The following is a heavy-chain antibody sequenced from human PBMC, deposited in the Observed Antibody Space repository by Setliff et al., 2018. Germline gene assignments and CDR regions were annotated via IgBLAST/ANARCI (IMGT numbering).Heavy chain of an antibody. CDR1: GDSIFDNY. CDR3: ARKDGDM. CDR2: ISYTGTT. D-gene: IGHD2-15*01. Sequence: SGTLSLTCSVSGDSIFDNYWSWIRQSPGRGLEWIAYISYTGTTYYNPSLKSRVTISIDTSKNQFSLKMRSVTAADAALYYCARKDGDMWGQGTMVTVSS. J-gene: IGHJ3*02. V-gene: IGHV4-59*08.